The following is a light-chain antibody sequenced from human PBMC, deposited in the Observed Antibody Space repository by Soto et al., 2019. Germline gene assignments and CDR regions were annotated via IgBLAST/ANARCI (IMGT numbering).Light chain of an antibody. Sequence: DIVMTQSPDSLAVSLGERATINCKSSQSLLYTSNDRNSLSWFQQKPGQPPKLLIYWASTRESGVPDRFSGSGSGTDFTPTISSLQAEDVAVYYCQQYFSPPPTFGQGTKLEIK. J-gene: IGKJ2*01. V-gene: IGKV4-1*01. CDR2: WAS. CDR3: QQYFSPPPT. CDR1: QSLLYTSNDRNS.